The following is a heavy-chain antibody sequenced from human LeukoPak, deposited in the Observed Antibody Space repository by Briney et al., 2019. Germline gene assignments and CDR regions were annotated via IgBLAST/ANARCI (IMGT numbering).Heavy chain of an antibody. CDR2: ISYSGST. D-gene: IGHD3-3*01. CDR1: GGSISTYY. J-gene: IGHJ6*02. V-gene: IGHV4-59*01. CDR3: VRGGRVVKSLFGMDV. Sequence: SETLSLTCTVSGGSISTYYWCWIRQSPGKGLEWIGYISYSGSTNYNPSLKSRVTISVDRPKYQFSLKLSSVTAADTAVYYCVRGGRVVKSLFGMDVWGQGTTVTVSS.